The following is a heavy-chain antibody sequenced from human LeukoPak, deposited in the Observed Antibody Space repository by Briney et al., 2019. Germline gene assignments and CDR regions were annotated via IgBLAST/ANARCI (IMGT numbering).Heavy chain of an antibody. CDR1: GGSFSGYY. CDR2: INHSGST. CDR3: ARIDSGWYAGSYYHYYYMDV. V-gene: IGHV4-34*01. Sequence: PSETLSLTCAVYGGSFSGYYWSWIRQPPGKGLEWIGEINHSGSTNYNPSLKSRVTISVDTSKNQFSLKLSSVTAADTAVYYCARIDSGWYAGSYYHYYYMDVWGKGTTVTVSS. J-gene: IGHJ6*03. D-gene: IGHD6-19*01.